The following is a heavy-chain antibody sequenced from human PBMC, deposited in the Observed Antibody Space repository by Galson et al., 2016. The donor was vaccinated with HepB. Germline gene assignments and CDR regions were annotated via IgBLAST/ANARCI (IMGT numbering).Heavy chain of an antibody. J-gene: IGHJ4*02. Sequence: SLRLSCAAAGFTFSTYAMSWVRQAPGKGLEWVSIIHNSADVTYYADSVKGRFTISRDNSKHTLYLQMNSLRADDTAVYYLAKWSAILWTHYYIDYWGLGTLVTVSS. D-gene: IGHD3/OR15-3a*01. CDR2: IHNSADVT. V-gene: IGHV3-23*05. CDR3: AKWSAILWTHYYIDY. CDR1: GFTFSTYA.